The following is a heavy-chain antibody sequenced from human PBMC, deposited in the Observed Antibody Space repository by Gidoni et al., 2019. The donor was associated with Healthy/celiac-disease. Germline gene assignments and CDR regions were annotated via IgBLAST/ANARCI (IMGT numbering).Heavy chain of an antibody. J-gene: IGHJ4*02. D-gene: IGHD7-27*01. V-gene: IGHV4-59*01. CDR2: IYYSGST. Sequence: QVQLQESGPGLVKPSATLSLTCTVSGGSISSYYWSWIRQPPGKGLEWIGYIYYSGSTNYNPSLKSRVTISVDTSKNQFSLKLSSVTAADTAVYYCARGPPRDWGGGYYFDYWGQGTLVTVSS. CDR3: ARGPPRDWGGGYYFDY. CDR1: GGSISSYY.